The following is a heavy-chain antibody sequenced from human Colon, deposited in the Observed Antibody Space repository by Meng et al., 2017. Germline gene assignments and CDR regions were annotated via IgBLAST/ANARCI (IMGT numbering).Heavy chain of an antibody. CDR3: ARNPVIPDARTFDF. J-gene: IGHJ4*02. Sequence: QVQLQESGPGLVQPSETLSPTCTISGGSINSADYYWNWIRQSPGKGLEWLGYIHSSGNTYYTPSLKSRLTMSLDTSKNQFSLRLTSVTAADTAVYYCARNPVIPDARTFDFWGQGALVTVSS. CDR1: GGSINSADYY. D-gene: IGHD2-2*01. V-gene: IGHV4-30-4*01. CDR2: IHSSGNT.